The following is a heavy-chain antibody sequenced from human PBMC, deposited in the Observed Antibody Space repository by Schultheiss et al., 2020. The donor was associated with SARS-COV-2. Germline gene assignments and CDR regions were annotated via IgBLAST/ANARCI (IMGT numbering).Heavy chain of an antibody. CDR2: IIPIFGTA. CDR3: AKGHSSGWYPSPLDY. J-gene: IGHJ4*02. V-gene: IGHV1-69*13. Sequence: SVKVSCKASGGTFSSYAISWVRQAPGQGLEWMGGIIPIFGTANYAQKFQGRVTITADESTSTAYMELSSLRAEDTAVYYCAKGHSSGWYPSPLDYWGQGTLVTVSS. CDR1: GGTFSSYA. D-gene: IGHD6-19*01.